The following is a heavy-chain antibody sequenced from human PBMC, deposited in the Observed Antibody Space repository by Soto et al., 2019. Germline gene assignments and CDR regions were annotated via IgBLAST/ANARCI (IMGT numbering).Heavy chain of an antibody. D-gene: IGHD3-10*01. J-gene: IGHJ4*02. V-gene: IGHV1-18*01. CDR3: ARGRGPLSDY. CDR2: ISAYSGST. Sequence: ASVKVSCKASGYTFTSYGISWVRQAPGQGLEWMGWISAYSGSTNYAQKLQGWVTMTRDTSISTAYMELSRLRSDDTAVYYCARGRGPLSDYWGQGTLVTVSS. CDR1: GYTFTSYG.